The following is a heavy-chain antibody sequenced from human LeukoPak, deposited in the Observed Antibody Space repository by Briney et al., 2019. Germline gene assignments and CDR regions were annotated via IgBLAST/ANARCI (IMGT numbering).Heavy chain of an antibody. CDR2: INQDGSEE. CDR3: ARRGHYEFWSGYSQRFEGYFDP. CDR1: GFRFSTYW. D-gene: IGHD3-3*01. J-gene: IGHJ5*02. V-gene: IGHV3-7*01. Sequence: GGSLRLSCAASGFRFSTYWMTWVRQAPGKGLEWVAKINQDGSEESYVDSVKGRFTISRDNAKNALYLQMDSLRAEDTAVYYCARRGHYEFWSGYSQRFEGYFDPWGQGTLVTVSS.